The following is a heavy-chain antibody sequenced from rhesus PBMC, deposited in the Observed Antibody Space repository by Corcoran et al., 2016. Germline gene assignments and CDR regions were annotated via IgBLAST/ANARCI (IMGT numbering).Heavy chain of an antibody. V-gene: IGHV4-169*02. CDR1: GGSISSSY. CDR3: ASEDGGIAAAGY. CDR2: IYGCGSST. J-gene: IGHJ4*01. Sequence: QLQLQESGPGLVKPSETLSVTCAVSGGSISSSYWSWIRQAPGKGLEWIGYIYGCGSSTNYNPSLKGRVTLSVDTSKNQLSLKLGSVTAADTAVYYCASEDGGIAAAGYWGQGVLVTVSS. D-gene: IGHD6-25*01.